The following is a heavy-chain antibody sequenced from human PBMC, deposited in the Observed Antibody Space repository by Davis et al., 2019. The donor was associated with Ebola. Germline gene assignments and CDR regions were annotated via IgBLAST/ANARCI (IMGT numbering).Heavy chain of an antibody. D-gene: IGHD3-10*01. J-gene: IGHJ4*02. Sequence: GESLKISCAASGFTFSSYAMSWVRQAPGKGLEWVSAISGSGGSTYYADSVKGRFTISRDNSKNTLYLQMNSLRAEDTAVYYCAKEGPPGEAMVRHPGYWGQGTLVTVSS. V-gene: IGHV3-23*01. CDR1: GFTFSSYA. CDR2: ISGSGGST. CDR3: AKEGPPGEAMVRHPGY.